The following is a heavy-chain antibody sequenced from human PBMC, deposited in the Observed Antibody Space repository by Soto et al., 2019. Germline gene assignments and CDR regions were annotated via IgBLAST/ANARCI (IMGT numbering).Heavy chain of an antibody. CDR2: INPKFGDT. CDR1: GYTFTAYY. D-gene: IGHD3-10*01. Sequence: QVQLVQSGAEVKEPGDSVRVSCEASGYTFTAYYIHWVRQAPGQGLEWMGWINPKFGDTTYAQDFQGGVSMTRDMSMSTVYMDLSRLTSDDTAIYYCARNMDYYYGPGSGNGHGFWGQGTTVTVFS. CDR3: ARNMDYYYGPGSGNGHGF. V-gene: IGHV1-2*02. J-gene: IGHJ6*02.